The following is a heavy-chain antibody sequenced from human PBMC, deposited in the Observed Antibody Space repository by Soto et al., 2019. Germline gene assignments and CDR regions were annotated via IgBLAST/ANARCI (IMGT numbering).Heavy chain of an antibody. CDR2: IYYSGST. D-gene: IGHD1-26*01. CDR1: GGSISSYY. Sequence: QVQLQESGPGLVKPSETLSLTCTVSGGSISSYYWSWIRQPPGKGLEWIGYIYYSGSTNYTPSLKSPVTISVDTSKNPFSLKLSSVTAADTAVHYCARRWGAAVDYWGQGTLVTVSS. V-gene: IGHV4-59*08. J-gene: IGHJ4*02. CDR3: ARRWGAAVDY.